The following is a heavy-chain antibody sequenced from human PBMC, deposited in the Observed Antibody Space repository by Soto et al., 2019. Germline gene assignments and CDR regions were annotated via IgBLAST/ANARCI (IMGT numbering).Heavy chain of an antibody. Sequence: PRGSLRLSCEVSGFTFSAYGMHWVRQAPGKGLEWVAAISHDGTNKNYGDSVKGRFTISRDNSKKTLYLQMNSLRPEDTALYYCAKDEHYYSPRGYYIFDSWGQGSLVTVS. V-gene: IGHV3-30*18. D-gene: IGHD3-22*01. J-gene: IGHJ4*02. CDR3: AKDEHYYSPRGYYIFDS. CDR2: ISHDGTNK. CDR1: GFTFSAYG.